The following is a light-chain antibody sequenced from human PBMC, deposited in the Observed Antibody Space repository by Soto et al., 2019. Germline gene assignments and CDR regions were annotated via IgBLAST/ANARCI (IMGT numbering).Light chain of an antibody. CDR3: QQYKSYSA. J-gene: IGKJ2*01. CDR1: QNINNW. Sequence: DIQMTQSPSTLSASVGDRVTITCRASQNINNWLAGYQQKAGKAPKILISDASTLESGVPSRFSGSGSGTEFTLTISSLQPDDFATYYCQQYKSYSAFGQGTKLEIK. V-gene: IGKV1-5*01. CDR2: DAS.